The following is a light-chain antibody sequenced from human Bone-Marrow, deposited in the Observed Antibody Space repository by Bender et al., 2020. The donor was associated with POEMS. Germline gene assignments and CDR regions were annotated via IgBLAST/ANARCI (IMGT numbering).Light chain of an antibody. Sequence: QSALTQPASVSGSPGQSISIFCTGTSSDVGGYNYVSWYQQHPGKAPKLLIYEVTKRPSGVPDRFSGSKSGNTASLTVSGLQADDEADYYCSSYAGSNTWVFGGGTKLTVL. CDR3: SSYAGSNTWV. CDR2: EVT. J-gene: IGLJ3*02. V-gene: IGLV2-8*01. CDR1: SSDVGGYNY.